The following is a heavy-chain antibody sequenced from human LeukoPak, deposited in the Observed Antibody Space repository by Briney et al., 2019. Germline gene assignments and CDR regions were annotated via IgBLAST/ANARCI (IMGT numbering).Heavy chain of an antibody. CDR2: IKSKTDGGTT. J-gene: IGHJ4*02. CDR1: GFTFSNAW. V-gene: IGHV3-15*01. Sequence: PGGSLGLSCAASGFTFSNAWMSWVRQAPGKGLEWVGRIKSKTDGGTTDYAAPVKGRFTISRDDSKNTLYLQMNSLKTEDTAVYYCTTDLDYDIYFDYWGQGTLVTVSS. CDR3: TTDLDYDIYFDY. D-gene: IGHD3-9*01.